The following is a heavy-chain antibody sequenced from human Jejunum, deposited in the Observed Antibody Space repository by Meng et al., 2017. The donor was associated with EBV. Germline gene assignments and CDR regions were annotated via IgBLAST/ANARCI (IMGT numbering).Heavy chain of an antibody. D-gene: IGHD4-17*01. CDR3: ARAGGDYEDY. CDR1: GDRFGTYS. V-gene: IGHV1-69*15. CDR2: TVPIFGTT. Sequence: GPEGRESGSSVRVSCKASGDRFGTYSVSWVRQAPGQGLEWMGNTVPIFGTTSYAQKFQGRVTITADESTRTAFMELRNLRSEDSAMYYCARAGGDYEDYWGQGTLVTVSS. J-gene: IGHJ4*02.